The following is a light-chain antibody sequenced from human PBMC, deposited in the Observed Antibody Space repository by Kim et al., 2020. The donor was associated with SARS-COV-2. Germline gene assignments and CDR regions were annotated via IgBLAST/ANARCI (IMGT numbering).Light chain of an antibody. J-gene: IGLJ2*01. CDR3: NSRDSNDNGV. V-gene: IGLV3-19*01. Sequence: SELTQDPAVSVALGQTVRITCQGDSLRSYYATWYQQKPGQAPILVIYGKNNRPSGIPDRFSGSSSGNTASLTITGTQAGDEADYYCNSRDSNDNGVFGG. CDR2: GKN. CDR1: SLRSYY.